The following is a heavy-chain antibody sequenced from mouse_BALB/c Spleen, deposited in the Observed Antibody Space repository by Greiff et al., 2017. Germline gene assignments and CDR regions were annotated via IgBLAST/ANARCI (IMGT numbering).Heavy chain of an antibody. Sequence: VQLQESAAELARPGASVKMSCKASGYTFTSYTMHWVKQRPGQGLEWIGYINPSSGYTEYNQKFKDKTTLTADKSSSTAYMQLSSLTSEDSAVYYCARSGAVRGDYWGQGTTLTVSS. CDR2: INPSSGYT. J-gene: IGHJ2*01. V-gene: IGHV1-4*02. D-gene: IGHD3-3*01. CDR1: GYTFTSYT. CDR3: ARSGAVRGDY.